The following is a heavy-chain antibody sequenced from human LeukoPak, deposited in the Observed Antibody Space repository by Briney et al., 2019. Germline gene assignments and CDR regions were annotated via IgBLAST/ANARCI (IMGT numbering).Heavy chain of an antibody. D-gene: IGHD3-10*01. CDR2: ISGSGGST. CDR3: AKVGSRMVRGVINWFDP. CDR1: GFTVSSNY. Sequence: PGGSLRLSCAASGFTVSSNYMTWVRQAPGKGLEWVSAISGSGGSTYYADSVKGRFTISRDNSKNTLYLQMNSLRAEDTAVYYCAKVGSRMVRGVINWFDPWGQGTLVTVSS. V-gene: IGHV3-23*01. J-gene: IGHJ5*02.